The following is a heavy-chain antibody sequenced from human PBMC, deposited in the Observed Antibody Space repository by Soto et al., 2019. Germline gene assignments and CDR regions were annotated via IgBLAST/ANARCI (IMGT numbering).Heavy chain of an antibody. CDR3: ARVASIAAPPPPWFDP. CDR2: ISAYNGNT. J-gene: IGHJ5*02. V-gene: IGHV1-18*01. Sequence: QVQLVQSGAEVKKPGASVKVSCKASGYTFTSYGISWVRQAPGQGLEWMGWISAYNGNTNYAQKRQGRVTMTTDTSTSTAYMELRSLRSGDTAVYYCARVASIAAPPPPWFDPWGKGTLVTVSS. CDR1: GYTFTSYG. D-gene: IGHD6-6*01.